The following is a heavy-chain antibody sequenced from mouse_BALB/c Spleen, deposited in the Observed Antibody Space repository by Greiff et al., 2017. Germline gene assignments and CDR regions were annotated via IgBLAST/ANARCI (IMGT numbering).Heavy chain of an antibody. Sequence: LVESGAELVKPGASVKLSCTASGFNIKDTYMHWVKQRPEQGLEWIGRIDPANGNTKYDPKFQGKATITADTSSNTAYLQLSSLTSEDTAVYYCARDGYYVRFAYWGQGTLVTVSA. CDR1: GFNIKDTY. CDR2: IDPANGNT. D-gene: IGHD2-3*01. CDR3: ARDGYYVRFAY. V-gene: IGHV14-3*02. J-gene: IGHJ3*01.